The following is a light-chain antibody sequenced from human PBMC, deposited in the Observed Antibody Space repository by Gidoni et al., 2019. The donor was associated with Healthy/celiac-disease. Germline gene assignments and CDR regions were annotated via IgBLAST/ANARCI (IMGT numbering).Light chain of an antibody. CDR3: QQCGSSEVYT. CDR1: QSVSSSY. V-gene: IGKV3-20*01. J-gene: IGKJ2*01. Sequence: DMVLTHSPATLSLSPGESATLSCRASQSVSSSYLAWYQQKPGQAPRLLIYGASSRATGIPDRFSGSGSGTDFTLTISRLEPEDFAVYYCQQCGSSEVYTFGEGTKLEIK. CDR2: GAS.